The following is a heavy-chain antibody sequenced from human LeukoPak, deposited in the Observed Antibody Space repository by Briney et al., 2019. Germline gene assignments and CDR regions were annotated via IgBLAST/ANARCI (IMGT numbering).Heavy chain of an antibody. CDR1: GGSISSSSYY. V-gene: IGHV4-61*01. CDR3: AREIRIVGATTLDY. J-gene: IGHJ4*02. Sequence: SETLSLTCTVSGGSISSSSYYWGWIRQPPGKGLEWIGYFFYSGSTNYNPSLKSRVTISVDTSKNQFSLKLSSVTAADTAVYYCAREIRIVGATTLDYWGQGTLVTVSS. D-gene: IGHD1-26*01. CDR2: FFYSGST.